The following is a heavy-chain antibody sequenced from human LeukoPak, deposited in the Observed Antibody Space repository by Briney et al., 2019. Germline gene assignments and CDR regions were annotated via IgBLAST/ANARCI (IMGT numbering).Heavy chain of an antibody. J-gene: IGHJ4*02. CDR2: IYFSGNT. D-gene: IGHD2-2*03. CDR1: GVSIRSTGYY. V-gene: IGHV4-39*01. Sequence: SETLSLTCTVSGVSIRSTGYYWGWIRQPPGKGLEWIGSIYFSGNTYYNPSLKTRVTISIDTSKNQFSLKLTSVTAADTAIFYCASGYFVHTFDFWGQGTLGTVSS. CDR3: ASGYFVHTFDF.